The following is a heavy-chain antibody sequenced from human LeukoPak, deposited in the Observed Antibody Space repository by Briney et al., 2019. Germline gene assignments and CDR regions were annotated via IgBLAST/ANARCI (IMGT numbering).Heavy chain of an antibody. D-gene: IGHD3-22*01. CDR2: TNWNGGST. CDR3: ARGTEVYYDSSSYYSY. V-gene: IGHV3-20*04. CDR1: GFTFDDYG. Sequence: GGSLRLSCVASGFTFDDYGMGWVRQVPGKGLEWVSGTNWNGGSTVYADSVKGRFTISRDNAKNSLYLQVNSLRAEDTALYYCARGTEVYYDSSSYYSYWGQGTLVTVSS. J-gene: IGHJ4*02.